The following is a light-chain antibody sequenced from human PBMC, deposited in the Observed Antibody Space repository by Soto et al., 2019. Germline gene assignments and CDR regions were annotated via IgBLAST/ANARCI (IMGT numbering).Light chain of an antibody. Sequence: IPLTQSPSSLSASVGDRVTITCRAGQDIGSALAWYQQRPGKAPKLLLYHASNLEAGVPARFSGSGSGTDFTLTITSLRPEDFANYYCQQFNGFPLTFGGGTKVQIK. CDR3: QQFNGFPLT. CDR2: HAS. CDR1: QDIGSA. J-gene: IGKJ4*01. V-gene: IGKV1-13*02.